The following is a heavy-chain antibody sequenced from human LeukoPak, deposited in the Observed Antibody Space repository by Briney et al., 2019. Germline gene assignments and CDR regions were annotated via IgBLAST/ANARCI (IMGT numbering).Heavy chain of an antibody. CDR1: GYTFTSYY. CDR2: INPSGGST. D-gene: IGHD3-16*01. CDR3: ASTLKGGMYYFDY. V-gene: IGHV1-46*01. Sequence: ASVKVSCKASGYTFTSYYMHWVRQAPGQGLEWMGIINPSGGSTSYAQKFRGRVTMTSDTSTSTVYMELSSLRSEDTAVYYCASTLKGGMYYFDYWGQGTLVTVSS. J-gene: IGHJ4*02.